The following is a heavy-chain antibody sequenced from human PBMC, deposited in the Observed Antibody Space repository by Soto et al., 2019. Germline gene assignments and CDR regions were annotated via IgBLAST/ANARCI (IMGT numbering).Heavy chain of an antibody. D-gene: IGHD4-17*01. V-gene: IGHV4-30-2*01. J-gene: IGHJ5*02. CDR3: ARSGDFTVISFDP. CDR2: VYHSGST. Sequence: HPTGKGRGGIGYVYHSGSTYYNPSLKSRVTISVDRSKNQFSLKLSSVTAADTAVYYCARSGDFTVISFDPWGQGTLGTVSS.